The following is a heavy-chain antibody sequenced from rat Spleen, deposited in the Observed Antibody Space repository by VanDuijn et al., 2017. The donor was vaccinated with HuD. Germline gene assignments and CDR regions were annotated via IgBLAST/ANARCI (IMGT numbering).Heavy chain of an antibody. J-gene: IGHJ2*01. CDR2: ISYDGGNT. D-gene: IGHD1-7*01. CDR1: GFTFSDYY. Sequence: EVQLVESGGGLVQPGRSLKLSCAASGFTFSDYYMAWVRQAPTKSLEWVASISYDGGNTYYRDSVKGRFTHSIHNAKRSLYLQMDILRSEDTATYYCTKVGVNYYFDYWVQGVMVTVSS. CDR3: TKVGVNYYFDY. V-gene: IGHV5-20*01.